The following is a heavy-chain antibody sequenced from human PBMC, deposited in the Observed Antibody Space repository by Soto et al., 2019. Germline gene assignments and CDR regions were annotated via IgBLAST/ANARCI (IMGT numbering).Heavy chain of an antibody. CDR3: ARGRYGDY. Sequence: QVHLVQSGAEVKKPGASVKVSCKGSGYAFTTYGITWVRQAPGQGLEWMGWISAHNGNTNYAQKPQGRVTVTGDTSTSTAYMERRSLRSDDTAVYYCARGRYGDYWGQGALVTVSS. CDR2: ISAHNGNT. J-gene: IGHJ4*02. D-gene: IGHD1-1*01. CDR1: GYAFTTYG. V-gene: IGHV1-18*01.